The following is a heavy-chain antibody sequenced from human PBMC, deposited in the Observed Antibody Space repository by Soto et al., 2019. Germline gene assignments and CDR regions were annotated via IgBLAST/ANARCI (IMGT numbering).Heavy chain of an antibody. Sequence: QLQLQESGPGLVKPSETLSLTCSLSGGSISSTFYYWGWIRQPPGKGLEWIGSIYYSGTTFYKASLKGRVTISVDTSKNQFSLRLTSVTATDTAVYFCARQKWEQPKWFDPWGQGTLVTVSS. D-gene: IGHD1-26*01. CDR2: IYYSGTT. V-gene: IGHV4-39*01. CDR3: ARQKWEQPKWFDP. CDR1: GGSISSTFYY. J-gene: IGHJ5*02.